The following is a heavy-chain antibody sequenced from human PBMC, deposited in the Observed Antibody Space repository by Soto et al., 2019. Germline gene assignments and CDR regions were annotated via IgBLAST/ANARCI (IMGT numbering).Heavy chain of an antibody. V-gene: IGHV3-23*01. D-gene: IGHD2-8*01. CDR2: ISGSGGST. CDR1: GFTFSSYA. Sequence: GGLLRLPCAASGFTFSSYAMSWVRQAPGKGLEWVSAISGSGGSTYYAGSVKGRFTISRDNSKNTLYLQMNSLRVEDTAVYYCAKELMYYFDYWGQGTLVTVSS. J-gene: IGHJ4*02. CDR3: AKELMYYFDY.